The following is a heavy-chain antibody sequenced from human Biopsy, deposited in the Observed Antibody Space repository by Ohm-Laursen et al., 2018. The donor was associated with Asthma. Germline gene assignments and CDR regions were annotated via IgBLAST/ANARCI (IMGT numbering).Heavy chain of an antibody. V-gene: IGHV3-7*01. CDR2: IKHDGTEK. CDR1: GFTFGDYW. CDR3: ARTFHFWSPYHAEHYQL. D-gene: IGHD3-3*02. J-gene: IGHJ1*01. Sequence: SLRLSCAASGFTFGDYWMSWVRQVPGKGLKWVANIKHDGTEKNHVDSLKGRLTISRDNAKNSLYLQMNSLRAEDTAVYYCARTFHFWSPYHAEHYQLWGQGTLVTVPS.